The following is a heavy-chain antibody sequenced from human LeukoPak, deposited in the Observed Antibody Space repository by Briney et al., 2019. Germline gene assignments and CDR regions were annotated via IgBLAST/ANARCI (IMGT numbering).Heavy chain of an antibody. J-gene: IGHJ3*02. CDR2: INPNRGGP. Sequence: ASVRVSCKASGDTFTGYYMHWGRQAPEEGVWWMGWINPNRGGPNYAQKFQGRVTMTRDTSNSTAYMELSRLRSDDTAVYYCAREGPTSRYCSGCSCYHDAFDIWGQGTMVTVSS. CDR1: GDTFTGYY. V-gene: IGHV1-2*02. D-gene: IGHD2-15*01. CDR3: AREGPTSRYCSGCSCYHDAFDI.